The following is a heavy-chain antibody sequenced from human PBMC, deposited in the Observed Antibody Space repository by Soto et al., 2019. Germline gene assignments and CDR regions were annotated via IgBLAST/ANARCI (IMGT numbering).Heavy chain of an antibody. CDR1: GFTFSNYW. J-gene: IGHJ5*02. Sequence: GGSLRLSCAASGFTFSNYWMSWVRQAPGKGLEWVANIKVDGSAKYYVDSVKGRFTISRDNAKNSLYLQMNSLRGEDTAVYYCARGHSTSPNWFDPWGQGTLVTVSS. V-gene: IGHV3-7*03. D-gene: IGHD6-6*01. CDR2: IKVDGSAK. CDR3: ARGHSTSPNWFDP.